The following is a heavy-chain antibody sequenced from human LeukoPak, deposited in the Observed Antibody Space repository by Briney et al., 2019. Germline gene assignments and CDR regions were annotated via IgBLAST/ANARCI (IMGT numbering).Heavy chain of an antibody. V-gene: IGHV3-23*01. CDR2: VGTGFDT. D-gene: IGHD2-15*01. CDR3: TKNVPGRAIDY. Sequence: PGGSLRLSCVASGFTFSSHAMSWVRQAPGKGLEWVSTVGTGFDTYYTDSVKGRFTISRDNSKNTLSLQMSSLRAEDTATYYCTKNVPGRAIDYWGQGILVTVSS. J-gene: IGHJ4*02. CDR1: GFTFSSHA.